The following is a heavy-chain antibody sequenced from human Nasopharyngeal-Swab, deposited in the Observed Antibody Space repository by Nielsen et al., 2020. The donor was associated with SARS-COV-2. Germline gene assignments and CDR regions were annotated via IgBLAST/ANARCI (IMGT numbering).Heavy chain of an antibody. CDR1: GFTFSNFR. J-gene: IGHJ4*02. D-gene: IGHD1-1*01. Sequence: GESLKISCAASGFTFSNFRMNWVRQAPGKGLEWVSCISSNSDTKYYADSAKGRFTISRDNAKNSLYLQMNSLRHEDTAVYYCASGTYDNAPGWGQGTLVTVSS. CDR3: ASGTYDNAPG. CDR2: ISSNSDTK. V-gene: IGHV3-48*02.